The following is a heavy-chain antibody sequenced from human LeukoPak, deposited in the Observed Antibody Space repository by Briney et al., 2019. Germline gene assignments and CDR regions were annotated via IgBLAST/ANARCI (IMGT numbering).Heavy chain of an antibody. CDR2: IYYSGST. J-gene: IGHJ4*02. V-gene: IGHV4-59*01. D-gene: IGHD4-17*01. CDR3: ARSTGYGDYEFDY. CDR1: GGSISSYY. Sequence: SQTLSLTCTVSGGSISSYYWSWIRQPPGKGLEWIGYIYYSGSTNYNPSLKSRVTISVDSSKNQFSLKLSSVTAADTAVYYCARSTGYGDYEFDYWGQGTLVTVSS.